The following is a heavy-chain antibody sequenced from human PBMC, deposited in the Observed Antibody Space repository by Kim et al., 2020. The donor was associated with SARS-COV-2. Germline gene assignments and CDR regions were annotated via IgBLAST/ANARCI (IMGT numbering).Heavy chain of an antibody. V-gene: IGHV3-7*01. J-gene: IGHJ4*02. Sequence: QDGSQIYYGDSVKVRFTISRDNAKNSLYLQMNSLRAEDTAVYYCSRSEDYWGQGTLVTVSS. CDR3: SRSEDY. CDR2: QDGSQI.